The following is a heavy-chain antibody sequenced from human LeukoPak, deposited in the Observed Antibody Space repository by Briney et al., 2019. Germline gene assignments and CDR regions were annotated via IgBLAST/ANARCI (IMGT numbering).Heavy chain of an antibody. CDR1: GVTFSSYE. V-gene: IGHV3-48*03. J-gene: IGHJ5*02. D-gene: IGHD6-13*01. CDR2: ISSSWSTI. Sequence: GGSLRLSCAPSGVTFSSYEMMGVREAPGKGGECVAYISSSWSTIYYADSVKGRFTTSRDNAKTSLYLQMNSPRAEDTAVYYCAREESGRRSWLKNWFDPWGQGTLVTVSS. CDR3: AREESGRRSWLKNWFDP.